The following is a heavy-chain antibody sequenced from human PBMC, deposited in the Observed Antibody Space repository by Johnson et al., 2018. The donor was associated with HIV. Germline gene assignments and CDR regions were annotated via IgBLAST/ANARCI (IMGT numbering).Heavy chain of an antibody. CDR3: AKAPPLSTYDYDAFDV. CDR2: ISNSGGTI. Sequence: EVQLVESGGGSIQPGGSLRLSCAASGFTFSSYAMSWVRQAPGKGLEWVSAISNSGGTIYYADSVTGRFTISRDNSTNTLYLQMTSLRAEATAVYYCAKAPPLSTYDYDAFDVWGQGTMVTVSS. J-gene: IGHJ3*01. CDR1: GFTFSSYA. D-gene: IGHD5-12*01. V-gene: IGHV3-23*04.